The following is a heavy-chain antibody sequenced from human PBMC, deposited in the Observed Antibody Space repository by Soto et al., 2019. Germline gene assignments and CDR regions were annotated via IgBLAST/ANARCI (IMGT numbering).Heavy chain of an antibody. D-gene: IGHD4-17*01. V-gene: IGHV5-51*01. CDR3: ARLTNGGATTVVTRVSVGYGMDV. J-gene: IGHJ6*02. CDR2: IYPGDSDT. Sequence: GESLKISCKGSGYSFTSYWIGWVRQMPGKGLEWMGIIYPGDSDTRYSPSFQGQVTISADKSISTAYLQWSSLKASDTAMYYCARLTNGGATTVVTRVSVGYGMDVWGQGTTVTVSS. CDR1: GYSFTSYW.